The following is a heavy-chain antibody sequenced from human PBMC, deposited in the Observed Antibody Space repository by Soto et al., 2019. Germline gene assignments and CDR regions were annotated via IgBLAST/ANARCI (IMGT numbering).Heavy chain of an antibody. CDR3: ARGDRYVDTALVTTY. CDR1: GGTFSSYA. Sequence: SVKVSCKASGGTFSSYAISWVRQAPGQGLEWMGGIIPIFGTANYAQKFQGRVTITADKSTSTAYMELSSLRSEDTAVYYCARGDRYVDTALVTTYWGQGTLATV. D-gene: IGHD5-18*01. J-gene: IGHJ4*02. CDR2: IIPIFGTA. V-gene: IGHV1-69*06.